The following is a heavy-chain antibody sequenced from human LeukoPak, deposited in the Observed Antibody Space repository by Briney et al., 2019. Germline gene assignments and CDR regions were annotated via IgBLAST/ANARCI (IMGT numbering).Heavy chain of an antibody. D-gene: IGHD2-8*01. J-gene: IGHJ3*02. CDR2: ISSGSSTI. V-gene: IGHV3-48*02. Sequence: PGGSLRLSCAASGFTFSIYSVNWVRQAPGEGLEWVSYISSGSSTINYADSVKGRFTVSRDNAKNSLYLQMNSLRDEDTALYYCAKNAQYAFDIWGQGTMVTVSS. CDR1: GFTFSIYS. CDR3: AKNAQYAFDI.